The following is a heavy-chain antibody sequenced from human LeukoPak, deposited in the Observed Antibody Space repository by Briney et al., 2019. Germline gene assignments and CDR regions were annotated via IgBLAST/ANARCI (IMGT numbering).Heavy chain of an antibody. J-gene: IGHJ6*02. D-gene: IGHD3-10*01. CDR1: GGSISSGDYY. CDR2: IYYSGST. V-gene: IGHV4-30-4*01. Sequence: PSETLSLTCTVSGGSISSGDYYWSWIRQPPGKGLEWVGYIYYSGSTNYNPSLNSRGTISVDTSKNQFSLKLSSVTAADTAVYYCARERSGNYYNEDYYYGMDVWGQGTTVTVSS. CDR3: ARERSGNYYNEDYYYGMDV.